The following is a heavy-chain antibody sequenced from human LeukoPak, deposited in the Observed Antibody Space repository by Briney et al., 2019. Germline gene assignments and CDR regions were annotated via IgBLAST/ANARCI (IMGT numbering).Heavy chain of an antibody. J-gene: IGHJ3*02. Sequence: LSGGSLRLSCAASGFTFSSYWMSWVRQAPGKGLEWVANIKQDGSEKYYVDSVKGRFTISRDNAKNSLYLQMNSLRAEDTAVYYCARAGRRYSSSSADAFDIWGQGTMVTVSS. CDR3: ARAGRRYSSSSADAFDI. V-gene: IGHV3-7*01. D-gene: IGHD6-6*01. CDR2: IKQDGSEK. CDR1: GFTFSSYW.